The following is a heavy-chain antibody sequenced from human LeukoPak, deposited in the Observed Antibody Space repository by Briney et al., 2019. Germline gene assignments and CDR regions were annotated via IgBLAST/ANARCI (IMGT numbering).Heavy chain of an antibody. D-gene: IGHD3-22*01. CDR2: IYSSGTT. J-gene: IGHJ4*02. V-gene: IGHV4-59*12. CDR3: ARDVRDSSGYYLRAFGY. Sequence: SETLSLTCTVSGVSISTYYWSWIRQPPGKGLEWIGYIYSSGTTNYNPSLKSRVTISIDTSKNQFSLKLSSVTAADTAVYYCARDVRDSSGYYLRAFGYWGQGTLVTVPS. CDR1: GVSISTYY.